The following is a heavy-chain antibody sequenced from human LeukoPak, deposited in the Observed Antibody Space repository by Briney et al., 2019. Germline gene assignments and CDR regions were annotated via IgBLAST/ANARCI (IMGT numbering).Heavy chain of an antibody. Sequence: SGATLVKPRQTLTLTCTFSDFSLSTSAVGVGWIRLPPVKALEWLALIYWDDDKRYSPSLKSKITITKDTSKNQVVLTMTNMDPVDTATYSCRVVARQYYFDYWGQGTLVTVS. CDR1: DFSLSTSAVG. CDR2: IYWDDDK. CDR3: RVVARQYYFDY. V-gene: IGHV2-5*02. J-gene: IGHJ4*02. D-gene: IGHD2-15*01.